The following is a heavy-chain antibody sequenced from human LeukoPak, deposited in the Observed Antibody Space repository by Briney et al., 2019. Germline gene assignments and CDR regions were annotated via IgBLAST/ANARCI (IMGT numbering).Heavy chain of an antibody. D-gene: IGHD3-16*01. Sequence: MTSETLSLTCTGSGGSISGTYYWSWIRQPAGKGLEWIGRIYTSGSTNYNPSLKSRVTMSVDTSKNQFSLKLSSVTAADTAVYYCARDQSGGHAFDIWGQGTMVTVSS. J-gene: IGHJ3*02. CDR1: GGSISGTYY. CDR3: ARDQSGGHAFDI. CDR2: IYTSGST. V-gene: IGHV4-4*07.